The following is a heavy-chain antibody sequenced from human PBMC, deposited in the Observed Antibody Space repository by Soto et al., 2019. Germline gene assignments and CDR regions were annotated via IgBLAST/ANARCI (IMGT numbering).Heavy chain of an antibody. D-gene: IGHD3-10*01. CDR3: AKDLLGYYYGSGS. V-gene: IGHV3-30*18. Sequence: GGSLRLSCAASGFTFSSYGMHWVRQAPGKGLEWVAVISYDGSNKYYADSVKGRFTISRDNSKNTLYLQMNSLRAEDTAVYYCAKDLLGYYYGSGSWGQGTLVTVSS. CDR2: ISYDGSNK. J-gene: IGHJ5*02. CDR1: GFTFSSYG.